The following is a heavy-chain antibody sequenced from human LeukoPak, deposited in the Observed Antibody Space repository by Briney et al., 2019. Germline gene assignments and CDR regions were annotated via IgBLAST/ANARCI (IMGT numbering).Heavy chain of an antibody. V-gene: IGHV4-59*01. CDR1: GGSISGYH. CDR3: ASLGLVDY. CDR2: IYYSGTT. D-gene: IGHD2-15*01. J-gene: IGHJ4*02. Sequence: PSETLSLTCTVSGGSISGYHWSWIRQPPGKGLEWIGYIYYSGTTTYNPSLKSRVTISVDTSKNQFSLKLSSVTAADTAVYYCASLGLVDYWGQGTLVTVSS.